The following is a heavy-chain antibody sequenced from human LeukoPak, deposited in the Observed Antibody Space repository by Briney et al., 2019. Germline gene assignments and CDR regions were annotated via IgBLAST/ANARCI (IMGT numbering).Heavy chain of an antibody. CDR3: ARGSSGWYSHFDY. CDR1: GYSITSGYY. D-gene: IGHD6-19*01. Sequence: SETLSLTCTVSGYSITSGYYWGWIRQPPGKGLEWIGNIYHSGSTYYNPSLKSRVTISVDTSKNQFSLKLSSVTAADTAVYYCARGSSGWYSHFDYWGQGTLVTVSS. V-gene: IGHV4-38-2*02. J-gene: IGHJ4*02. CDR2: IYHSGST.